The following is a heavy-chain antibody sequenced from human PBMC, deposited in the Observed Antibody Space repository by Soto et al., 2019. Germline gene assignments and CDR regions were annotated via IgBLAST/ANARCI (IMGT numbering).Heavy chain of an antibody. D-gene: IGHD1-1*01. CDR2: IYYSGST. CDR3: ARHVYWNGPFDY. J-gene: IGHJ4*02. V-gene: IGHV4-59*08. Sequence: SETLSLTCTVSGGSISSYYWSWIRQPPGKGLEWIGYIYYSGSTNYNPSLKSRVTISVDTSKNQFSLKLSSVTAADTAMYYCARHVYWNGPFDYWGQGTLVTVSS. CDR1: GGSISSYY.